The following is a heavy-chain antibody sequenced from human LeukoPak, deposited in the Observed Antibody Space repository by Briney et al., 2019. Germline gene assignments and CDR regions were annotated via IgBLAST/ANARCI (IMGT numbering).Heavy chain of an antibody. CDR1: GYTFTSCY. Sequence: ASVKVSCKASGYTFTSCYMHWVRQAPGQGLEWMGIINPSGGSTSYAQKFQGRVTMTRDMSTSTVYMELSSLRSEDTAVYYCARDFWSGSHTAMEISGDYWGQGTLVTVPS. D-gene: IGHD3-3*01. CDR2: INPSGGST. CDR3: ARDFWSGSHTAMEISGDY. J-gene: IGHJ4*02. V-gene: IGHV1-46*01.